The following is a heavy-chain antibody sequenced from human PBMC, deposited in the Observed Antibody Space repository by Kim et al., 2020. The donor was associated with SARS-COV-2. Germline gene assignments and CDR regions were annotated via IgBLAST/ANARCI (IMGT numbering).Heavy chain of an antibody. CDR1: GYTFTNYD. CDR3: ARDRGRVAASGDDY. J-gene: IGHJ4*02. CDR2: INAYSGNT. V-gene: IGHV1-18*01. D-gene: IGHD2-15*01. Sequence: ASVKVSCKASGYTFTNYDISWVRQAPGQGLEWMGWINAYSGNTHYAQKLQGRVTMTTNTSTSTAYMELRSLRSDDTAVYYCARDRGRVAASGDDYWGQGSLVTVSS.